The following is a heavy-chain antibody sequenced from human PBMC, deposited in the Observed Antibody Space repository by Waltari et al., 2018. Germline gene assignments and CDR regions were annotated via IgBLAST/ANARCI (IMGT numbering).Heavy chain of an antibody. CDR2: INHSGST. CDR3: ARGLGEQWLVPGY. V-gene: IGHV4-34*01. CDR1: GGSFSGYY. Sequence: QVQLQQWGAGLLKPSETLSLTCAVYGGSFSGYYWSWIRQPPGKGLEWLGEINHSGSTNYNPSLTSRVTISVDTSKNQFSLKLSSVTAADTAVYYCARGLGEQWLVPGYWGQGTLVTVSS. D-gene: IGHD6-19*01. J-gene: IGHJ4*02.